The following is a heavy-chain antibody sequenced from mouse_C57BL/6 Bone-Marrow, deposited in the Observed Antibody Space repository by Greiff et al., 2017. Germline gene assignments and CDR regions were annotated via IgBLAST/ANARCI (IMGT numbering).Heavy chain of an antibody. J-gene: IGHJ4*01. CDR2: IDPENGDT. D-gene: IGHD1-1*01. CDR1: GFNIKDDY. V-gene: IGHV14-4*01. Sequence: EVQLQQSGAELVRPGASVKLSCTASGFNIKDDYMHWVKQRPEQGLEWIGWIDPENGDTEYASKFQGKATITADTSSNTAYQQLSSLTSEDTAVYYCTSSTTVAYDAMDYWGQGTSVTVSS. CDR3: TSSTTVAYDAMDY.